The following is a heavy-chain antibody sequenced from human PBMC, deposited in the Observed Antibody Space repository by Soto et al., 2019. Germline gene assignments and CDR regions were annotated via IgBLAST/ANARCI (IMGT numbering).Heavy chain of an antibody. CDR1: GGSISSGGYS. J-gene: IGHJ4*02. CDR3: ARTYGHYVADY. V-gene: IGHV4-30-2*01. Sequence: QLQLQESGSGLVKPSQTLSLTCAVSGGSISSGGYSWSWIRQPPGKGLEWIGYIYHSGSTYYNPSPKSXVTISVDRSKNQFSLQLSSVTAADTAVYSCARTYGHYVADYWGQGTLVTVSS. CDR2: IYHSGST. D-gene: IGHD4-17*01.